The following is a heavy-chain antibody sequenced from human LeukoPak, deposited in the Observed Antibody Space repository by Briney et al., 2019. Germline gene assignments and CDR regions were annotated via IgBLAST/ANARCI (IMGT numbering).Heavy chain of an antibody. D-gene: IGHD5-18*01. CDR1: GFTFNNAW. V-gene: IGHV3-15*01. CDR2: IKSKTDGGTT. J-gene: IGHJ2*01. CDR3: NAQLSV. Sequence: GGSLRLSCAASGFTFNNAWMSWVRQAPGKGLEWVGRIKSKTDGGTTNYAAPVKGRFTISRDDSKNTVNLQMNSLKTEDTAVYYCNAQLSVWGRGTLVTVSS.